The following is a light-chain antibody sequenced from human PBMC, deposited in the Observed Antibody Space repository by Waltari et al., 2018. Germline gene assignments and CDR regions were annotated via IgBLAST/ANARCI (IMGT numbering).Light chain of an antibody. V-gene: IGKV3-15*01. CDR2: GPS. CDR3: QQYNRWPPIT. CDR1: QSIYDN. J-gene: IGKJ5*01. Sequence: EVVMTQSPATLSVSPGERATLSCRASQSIYDNLAWYQHKHGQAPRLLIYGPSTRATGIPARIRGSGSGTEFTLTISSLQSEDSAVYYYQQYNRWPPITFGQGTRLEVK.